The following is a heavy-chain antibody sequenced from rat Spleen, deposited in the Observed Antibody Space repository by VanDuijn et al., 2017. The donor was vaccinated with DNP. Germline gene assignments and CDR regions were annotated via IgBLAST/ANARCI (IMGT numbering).Heavy chain of an antibody. CDR3: ARALWVSWYFDF. D-gene: IGHD1-7*01. V-gene: IGHV5-58*01. CDR2: INTDGGRT. CDR1: GFTFSSYW. Sequence: EVQLVGSGGGFVQPGRSLKLSCAGSGFTFSSYWMFWIRQAPGKGLEWVASINTDGGRTYYPDSVKGRFTVSRDNAKSSLYLQMNSLKSEDTATYYCARALWVSWYFDFWGPGTMVTVSS. J-gene: IGHJ1*01.